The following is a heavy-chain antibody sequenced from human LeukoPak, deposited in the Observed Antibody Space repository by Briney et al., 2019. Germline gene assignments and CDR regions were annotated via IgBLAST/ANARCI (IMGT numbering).Heavy chain of an antibody. CDR2: IYYRGST. V-gene: IGHV4-59*08. J-gene: IGHJ6*02. CDR3: ARADYYYYYGMDV. Sequence: SETLSLTCTVSGGTITNYYWSWVRQPPGKGLEWIGYIYYRGSTNYNPSLKSRVTISVDTSENQFPLKLSSVTAADTAVYYCARADYYYYYGMDVWGQGTTVTVSS. CDR1: GGTITNYY.